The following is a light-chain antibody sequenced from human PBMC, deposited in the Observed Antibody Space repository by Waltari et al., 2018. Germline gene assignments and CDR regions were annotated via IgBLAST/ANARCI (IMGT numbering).Light chain of an antibody. V-gene: IGLV1-44*01. CDR2: RND. Sequence: QSVLTQPPSASGTTGQRVTISCSGSSSNIGRNIANWYQQVPGTTPKLLIYRNDQRPSGVPDRFSGSKSGTSATLAISGLRSEDEADYYCAAWDDSLNGRWEFGGGTKLTVL. CDR1: SSNIGRNI. CDR3: AAWDDSLNGRWE. J-gene: IGLJ3*02.